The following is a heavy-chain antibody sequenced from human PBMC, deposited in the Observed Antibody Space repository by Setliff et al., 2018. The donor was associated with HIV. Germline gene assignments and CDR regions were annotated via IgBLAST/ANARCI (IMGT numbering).Heavy chain of an antibody. V-gene: IGHV3-21*01. J-gene: IGHJ5*02. CDR3: AKVYYDSSGLDWFDP. Sequence: PGGSLRLSCTASGFDLHSYSMNWVRQAPGKGLECVSFINSNGSYTFYADSVKGRFTISRDNAKNSLYLQMNSLRAEDTAVYYCAKVYYDSSGLDWFDPWGQGTLVTVSS. D-gene: IGHD3-22*01. CDR2: INSNGSYT. CDR1: GFDLHSYS.